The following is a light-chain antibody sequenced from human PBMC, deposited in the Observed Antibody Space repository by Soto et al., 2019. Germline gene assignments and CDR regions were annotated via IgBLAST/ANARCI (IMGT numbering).Light chain of an antibody. V-gene: IGLV1-47*02. Sequence: QPVLTQSPSASGTPGQRVTLSCYGSSSNIGSYPVYWYQQLPGTAPKLLINSDDQRPSGVPDRFSASKSVTSASLAISGLRSEDEADYYCAAWDASLSGHVFGAGTKLTVL. J-gene: IGLJ1*01. CDR3: AAWDASLSGHV. CDR2: SDD. CDR1: SSNIGSYP.